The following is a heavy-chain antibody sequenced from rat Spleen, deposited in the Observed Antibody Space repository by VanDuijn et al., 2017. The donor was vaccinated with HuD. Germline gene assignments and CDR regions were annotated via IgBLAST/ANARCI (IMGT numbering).Heavy chain of an antibody. Sequence: EVQLVESGGGLVQPGRSLKLSCAASGFTFSDYYMAWVRQAPKKGLEWVASISYEGSGTYYGDSVKGRFTISRENAKSTLYLQMNSLRSEDTATYFCARPGITSYVMHAWGQGVSVTVSS. CDR2: ISYEGSGT. CDR1: GFTFSDYY. D-gene: IGHD1-4*01. CDR3: ARPGITSYVMHA. V-gene: IGHV5-22*01. J-gene: IGHJ4*01.